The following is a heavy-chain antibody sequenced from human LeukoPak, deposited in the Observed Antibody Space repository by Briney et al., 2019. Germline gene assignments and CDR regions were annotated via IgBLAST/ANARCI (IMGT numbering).Heavy chain of an antibody. CDR1: RFTFSSYA. CDR3: AKDLHGILTGYDY. V-gene: IGHV3-23*01. J-gene: IGHJ4*02. Sequence: GGSLRLSCAASRFTFSSYAMSWVRQAPGKGLEWVSAISGSGGSTYYADSVKGRFTISRDNSKNTLYLQMNSLRAEDTAVYYCAKDLHGILTGYDYWGQGTLVTVSS. D-gene: IGHD3-9*01. CDR2: ISGSGGST.